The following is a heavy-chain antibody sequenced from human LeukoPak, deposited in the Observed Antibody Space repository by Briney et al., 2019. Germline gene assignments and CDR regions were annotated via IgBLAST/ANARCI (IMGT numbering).Heavy chain of an antibody. CDR3: ARDDYGDYFIDP. V-gene: IGHV4-31*03. D-gene: IGHD4-17*01. Sequence: PSETLSLTCTVSGGSIGGSAFYWSWIRQHPGKGPGWIGYMYYSGNTYYNPYLKSRVTISVDTSKNQFFLKLTSVTAADTAVYYCARDDYGDYFIDPWGQGTLVTVSS. CDR1: GGSIGGSAFY. J-gene: IGHJ5*02. CDR2: MYYSGNT.